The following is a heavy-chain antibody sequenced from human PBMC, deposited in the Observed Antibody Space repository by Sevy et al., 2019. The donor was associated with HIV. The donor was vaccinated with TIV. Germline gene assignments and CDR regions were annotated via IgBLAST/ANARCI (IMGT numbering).Heavy chain of an antibody. CDR2: VSFDASFK. V-gene: IGHV3-30*04. CDR1: GLTFNIYP. Sequence: GGSLRLSCVASGLTFNIYPLNWVRQAPGKGLEWVAVVSFDASFKYYADFVKGRFTISRDNSKDTVFLQMDSLRDEDTGKYYCTTGRHVATFGYWGQGAQVTVSS. D-gene: IGHD3-3*01. CDR3: TTGRHVATFGY. J-gene: IGHJ4*02.